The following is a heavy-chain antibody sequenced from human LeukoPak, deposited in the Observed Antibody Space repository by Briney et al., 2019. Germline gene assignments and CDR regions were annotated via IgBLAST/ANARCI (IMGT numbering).Heavy chain of an antibody. D-gene: IGHD2/OR15-2a*01. Sequence: GGSLRLSCAASGFTFSSYWMSWVRQAPGKGLEWVSAISGSGCCTYYADSVKGRFTIPRDNAKNTLYLQMNRLRAADTDVYYCAKEIYYFDYWGQGNLVTVSS. CDR3: AKEIYYFDY. J-gene: IGHJ4*02. CDR1: GFTFSSYW. V-gene: IGHV3-23*01. CDR2: ISGSGCCT.